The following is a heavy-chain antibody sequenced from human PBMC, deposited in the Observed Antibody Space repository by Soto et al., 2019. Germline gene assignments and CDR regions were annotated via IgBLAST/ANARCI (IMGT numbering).Heavy chain of an antibody. CDR3: ASLFGLGYCSSTSRQNRYYYYYGMDV. CDR1: GFTFSSYS. CDR2: ISSSSSYI. J-gene: IGHJ6*02. Sequence: GGSLRLSCAASGFTFSSYSMNWVRQAPGKGLEWVSSISSSSSYIYYADSVKGRFTISRDNAKNSLYLQMNSLRAEDTAVYYCASLFGLGYCSSTSRQNRYYYYYGMDVWGQGTTVTVSS. V-gene: IGHV3-21*01. D-gene: IGHD2-2*01.